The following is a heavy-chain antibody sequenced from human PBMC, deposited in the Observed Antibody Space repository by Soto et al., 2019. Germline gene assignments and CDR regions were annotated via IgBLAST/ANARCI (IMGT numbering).Heavy chain of an antibody. CDR1: GVTLSSYA. D-gene: IGHD3-22*01. V-gene: IGHV3-23*01. CDR3: AKDITMIVPDAFDL. Sequence: PGGSLRLACSASGVTLSSYAMSWVRQAPGKGLEWVSAISGSGGSTYYADSVKGRFTISRDNSKNTLYLQMNSLRAEDTAVYYCAKDITMIVPDAFDLWGQGTMVTVSS. CDR2: ISGSGGST. J-gene: IGHJ3*01.